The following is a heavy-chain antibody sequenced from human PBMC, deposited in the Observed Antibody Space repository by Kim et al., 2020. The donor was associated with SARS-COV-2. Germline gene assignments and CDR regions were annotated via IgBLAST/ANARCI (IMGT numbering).Heavy chain of an antibody. CDR3: AREHVGYCSGGSCYVLSRYYYGMDV. D-gene: IGHD2-15*01. CDR2: IYTSGST. CDR1: GGSISSYY. V-gene: IGHV4-4*07. J-gene: IGHJ6*02. Sequence: SETLSLTCTVSGGSISSYYWSWIRQPAGKGLEWIGRIYTSGSTNYNPSLKSRVTMSVDTSKNQFSLKLSSVTAADTAVYYCAREHVGYCSGGSCYVLSRYYYGMDVWGQGTTVTVSS.